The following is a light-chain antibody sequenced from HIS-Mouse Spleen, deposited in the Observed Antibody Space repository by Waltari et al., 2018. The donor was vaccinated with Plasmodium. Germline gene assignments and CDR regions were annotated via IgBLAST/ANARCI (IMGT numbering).Light chain of an antibody. V-gene: IGLV3-1*01. J-gene: IGLJ3*02. CDR2: QDS. CDR3: QAWDSSTAV. CDR1: KLGDKY. Sequence: SYELTQPPSVSVSPGPTASITCPGDKLGDKYACWYQQKPGQSPVLVISQDSRRPSGSPDRFSGSNTGNTATLTVSGAQAMDEADYSCQAWDSSTAVFGGGTKLTVL.